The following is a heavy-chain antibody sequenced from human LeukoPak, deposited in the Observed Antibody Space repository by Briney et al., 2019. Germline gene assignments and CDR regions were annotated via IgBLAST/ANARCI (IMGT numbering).Heavy chain of an antibody. CDR3: AAASYCSGGNCSSYYYYYGMDV. CDR1: GFTFTSSA. D-gene: IGHD2-15*01. V-gene: IGHV1-58*01. CDR2: IVVGSGNT. Sequence: SVKVSCKASGFTFTSSAVQWVRQARGQRLEWIGWIVVGSGNTNYAQKFQERVTITRDMSTSTAYMELSSLRSEDTAVYYCAAASYCSGGNCSSYYYYYGMDVWGKGTTVTVSS. J-gene: IGHJ6*04.